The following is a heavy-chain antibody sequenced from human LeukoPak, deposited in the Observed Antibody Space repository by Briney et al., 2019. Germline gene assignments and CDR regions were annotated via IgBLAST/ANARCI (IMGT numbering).Heavy chain of an antibody. D-gene: IGHD2-2*01. CDR1: GFTFSSYA. V-gene: IGHV3-23*01. CDR2: IRSSGGST. CDR3: AKVIPAARGYYGMDV. J-gene: IGHJ6*02. Sequence: PGGSLRLSCAASGFTFSSYAMSWVRQAPGKGLEWVSVIRSSGGSTYYADSVKGRFTISRDNSKSTVYLQMNSLRAEDTAVYYCAKVIPAARGYYGMDVWGQGTTVTVSS.